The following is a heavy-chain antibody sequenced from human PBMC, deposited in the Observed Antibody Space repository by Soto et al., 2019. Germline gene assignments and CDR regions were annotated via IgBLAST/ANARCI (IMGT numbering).Heavy chain of an antibody. CDR2: INHSGST. Sequence: PSDAQSRTCAGCGGSLSGYYWSWIRQNPGKGLEWIGEINHSGSTNYNPSLKSRVTISVDTSKNQFSLKLSSVTAADTAVYYCARAQAVTILSGRAFDIWGQGTMVTVSS. J-gene: IGHJ3*02. V-gene: IGHV4-34*01. CDR3: ARAQAVTILSGRAFDI. D-gene: IGHD2-15*01. CDR1: GGSLSGYY.